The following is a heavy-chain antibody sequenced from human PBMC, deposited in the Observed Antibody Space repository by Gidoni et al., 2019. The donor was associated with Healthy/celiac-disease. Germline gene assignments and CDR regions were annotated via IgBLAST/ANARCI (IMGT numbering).Heavy chain of an antibody. CDR1: GGSISSSSYY. CDR2: IYYSGST. Sequence: QLQLQESGPGLVKPSETLSLTCTVSGGSISSSSYYWGWIRQPPGKGLEWIGSIYYSGSTYYNPSLKSRVTISVDTSKNQFSLKLSSVTAADTAVYYCARRAQQLVGAKNRKNAFDIWGQGTMVTVSS. CDR3: ARRAQQLVGAKNRKNAFDI. V-gene: IGHV4-39*01. J-gene: IGHJ3*02. D-gene: IGHD6-13*01.